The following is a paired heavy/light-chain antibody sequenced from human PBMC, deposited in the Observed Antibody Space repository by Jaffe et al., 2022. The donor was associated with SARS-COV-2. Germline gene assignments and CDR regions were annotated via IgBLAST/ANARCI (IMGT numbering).Light chain of an antibody. V-gene: IGKV2-30*01. CDR1: QSLEYSDGNTY. Sequence: DVVMTQSPLSLPVTLGQPASISCRSSQSLEYSDGNTYLNWFQQRPGQSPRRLIYKVSNRDSGVPDRFSGSGSGTDFTLKISRVEAEDVGVYYCMEGTHWPYAFGQGTNLEIK. CDR2: KVS. J-gene: IGKJ2*01. CDR3: MEGTHWPYA.
Heavy chain of an antibody. Sequence: EVQLVESGGGLVQPGGSLRLSCATSGFTFSNYWMHWVRQAPGKGLVWVSCISTDGSDTRYADSVKGRFTISRDNAKNTLSLQMNNLRTEDTAVYYCVRAAFLEDGFWGQGTLVTVSS. CDR2: ISTDGSDT. CDR1: GFTFSNYW. D-gene: IGHD3-16*01. V-gene: IGHV3-74*01. J-gene: IGHJ4*02. CDR3: VRAAFLEDGF.